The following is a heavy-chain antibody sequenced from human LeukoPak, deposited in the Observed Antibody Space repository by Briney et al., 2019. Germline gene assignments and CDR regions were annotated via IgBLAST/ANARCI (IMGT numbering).Heavy chain of an antibody. CDR3: AREYGSGSCFDF. V-gene: IGHV3-74*01. D-gene: IGHD3-10*01. Sequence: PGGSLRLSCAVSGFTFSSSSMNWVRQTPGKGLVWVSRINHDGSATNYADSVKGRFTISRDNAKNSLYLQMNSLRAEDTAVYYCAREYGSGSCFDFWGQGTLVTVSS. CDR2: INHDGSAT. CDR1: GFTFSSSS. J-gene: IGHJ4*02.